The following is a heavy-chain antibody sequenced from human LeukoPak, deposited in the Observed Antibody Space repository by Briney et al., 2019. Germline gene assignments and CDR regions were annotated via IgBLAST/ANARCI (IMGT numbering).Heavy chain of an antibody. CDR3: ARANSYHDFWSGYLAHYFDY. D-gene: IGHD3-3*01. V-gene: IGHV4-4*07. J-gene: IGHJ4*02. CDR1: GGSISSYY. Sequence: PSETLSLTCTVSGGSISSYYWSWIRQPAGKGLEWIGRIYTSGSTNYNPSLKSRVTMSVDTSKNQFSLKLSSVTAADTAVYYCARANSYHDFWSGYLAHYFDYWGQGTLVTLSS. CDR2: IYTSGST.